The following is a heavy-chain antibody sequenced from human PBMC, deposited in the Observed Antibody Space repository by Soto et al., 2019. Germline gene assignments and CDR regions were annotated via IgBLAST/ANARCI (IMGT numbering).Heavy chain of an antibody. J-gene: IGHJ6*03. CDR2: IKQDGSEK. CDR1: GFTFSSYW. D-gene: IGHD2-8*01. CDR3: ARVGCTNGVCYGQYMDV. V-gene: IGHV3-7*01. Sequence: GGSLRLSCAASGFTFSSYWMSWVRQAPGKGLEWVANIKQDGSEKYYVDSVKGRFTISRDNAKNSLYLQMNSLRAEDTAVYYCARVGCTNGVCYGQYMDVWGKGTTVTVSS.